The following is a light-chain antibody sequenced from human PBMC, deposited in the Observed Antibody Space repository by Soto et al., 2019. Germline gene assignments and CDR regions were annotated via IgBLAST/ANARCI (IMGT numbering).Light chain of an antibody. CDR3: ATWDDSMISPV. CDR1: SSNIGINF. J-gene: IGLJ2*01. CDR2: MND. V-gene: IGLV1-47*01. Sequence: QSVLTQPPSASGAPGQRVTISCSGSSSNIGINFVYWYQQFPGTAPKLLMSMNDQRPSGVPDRFSGSKSGTSASLAISGLRSDDEADYICATWDDSMISPVFGGGTKVTVL.